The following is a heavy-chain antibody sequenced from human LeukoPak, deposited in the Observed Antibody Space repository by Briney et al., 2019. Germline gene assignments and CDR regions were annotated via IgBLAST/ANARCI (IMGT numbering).Heavy chain of an antibody. D-gene: IGHD3-9*01. CDR1: GGSISSGGYY. CDR3: ARVSGILTGYWSPWYFDL. V-gene: IGHV4-31*03. J-gene: IGHJ2*01. CDR2: IYYSGST. Sequence: SQTLSLTCTVSGGSISSGGYYWSWIRQHPGKGLEWIGYIYYSGSTIYNPSLKSRVTISVDTSKNQLSLKLSSVTAADTAAYYCARVSGILTGYWSPWYFDLWGRGTLVTVSS.